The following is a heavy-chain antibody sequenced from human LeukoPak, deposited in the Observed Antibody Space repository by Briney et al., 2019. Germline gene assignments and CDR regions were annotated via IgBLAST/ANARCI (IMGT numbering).Heavy chain of an antibody. CDR3: ARTGGVN. Sequence: GGSLRLSCSASGFIFSSYAMHWVRQAPGKGLEWMSIISYDGGSGDYADSVRGRFTLSRDNSKNTLYLEKNSLRPEDTAVYYCARTGGVNWGQGTLVTVSS. V-gene: IGHV3-30*01. CDR1: GFIFSSYA. D-gene: IGHD1-26*01. J-gene: IGHJ4*02. CDR2: ISYDGGSG.